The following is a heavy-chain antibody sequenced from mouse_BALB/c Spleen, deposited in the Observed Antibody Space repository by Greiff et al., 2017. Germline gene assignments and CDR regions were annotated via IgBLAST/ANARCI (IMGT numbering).Heavy chain of an antibody. D-gene: IGHD2-3*01. V-gene: IGHV1S34*01. J-gene: IGHJ1*01. CDR2: ISCYNGAT. Sequence: LVKTGASVKISCKASGYSFTGYYMHWVKQSHGKSLEWIGYISCYNGATSYNQKFKGKATFTVDTSSSTAYMQFNSLTSEDSAVYYCASRAFYDGYYGGYFDVWGAGTTVTVSS. CDR3: ASRAFYDGYYGGYFDV. CDR1: GYSFTGYY.